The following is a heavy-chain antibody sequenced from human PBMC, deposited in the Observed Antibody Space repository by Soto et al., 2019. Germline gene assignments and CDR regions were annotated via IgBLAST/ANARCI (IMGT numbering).Heavy chain of an antibody. CDR2: TRYSEST. CDR1: AGSISGYY. J-gene: IGHJ4*02. CDR3: ARHDLRGGAYDS. V-gene: IGHV4-59*08. Sequence: QVQLQESGPGLVKPSETLSLTCSVSAGSISGYYWSWIRQPPGKGLEWIGYTRYSESTSYNPSLMSRLILSVDTSNNQFSLKLSSVTAADTAVYYCARHDLRGGAYDSWGQGTRVTVSS. D-gene: IGHD3-10*01.